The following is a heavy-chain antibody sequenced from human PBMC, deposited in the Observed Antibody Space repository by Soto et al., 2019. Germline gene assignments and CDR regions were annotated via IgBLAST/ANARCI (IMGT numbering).Heavy chain of an antibody. V-gene: IGHV2-5*02. CDR3: ARPPSDYGGRPRDY. D-gene: IGHD4-17*01. Sequence: RRESCTLRGSFSGVSVTTKGEGVGWIRQPPGKALEWLVFIFWDDDKRYSPSLKTRVTITKDTSKNQVVLTVTNMDSVDTATYYCARPPSDYGGRPRDYWGPGTLVTVS. J-gene: IGHJ4*02. CDR2: IFWDDDK. CDR1: GVSVTTKGEG.